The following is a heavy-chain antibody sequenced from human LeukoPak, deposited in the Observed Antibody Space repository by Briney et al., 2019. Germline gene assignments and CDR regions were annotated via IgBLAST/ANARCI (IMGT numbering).Heavy chain of an antibody. CDR2: INPNSGGT. J-gene: IGHJ4*02. CDR3: AGGNWIQRPLRGSTIDY. V-gene: IGHV1-2*02. CDR1: GYTFTDHY. Sequence: ASVKVSCKASGYTFTDHYLHWLRQAPGQGLEWMGWINPNSGGTNYAQKFQGRVTMTRDTSISTAYMELSRLRSDDTAVYYCAGGNWIQRPLRGSTIDYWGQGTLVTVSS. D-gene: IGHD5-18*01.